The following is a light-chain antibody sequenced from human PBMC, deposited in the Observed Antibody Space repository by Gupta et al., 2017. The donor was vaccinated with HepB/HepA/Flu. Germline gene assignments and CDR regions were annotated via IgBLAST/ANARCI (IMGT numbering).Light chain of an antibody. CDR2: GAS. V-gene: IGKV3-15*01. J-gene: IGKJ1*01. CDR3: QQHNNCPWT. Sequence: VLTQSPATPSVSPGTSATLSCRASQSGSSNLAWDQQNTGQAPRRLIYGASTRATGIPSRFSGSESGTEFTLTISSLQSEDFAGYYCQQHNNCPWTFGEGTKVEIK. CDR1: QSGSSN.